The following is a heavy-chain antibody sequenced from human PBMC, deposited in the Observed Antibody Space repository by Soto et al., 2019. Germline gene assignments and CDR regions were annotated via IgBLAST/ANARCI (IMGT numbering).Heavy chain of an antibody. V-gene: IGHV1-8*01. CDR2: LNPHNGNA. D-gene: IGHD1-1*01. J-gene: IGHJ4*02. CDR1: GYTFTTYD. Sequence: QVQLVQSGAEVRKPGASVKVSCKASGYTFTTYDINWVGQAAGQGLEWMGWLNPHNGNAGYAQKFQGRVTMTRNTSTYTAYMEVSSLRSDDTAVYYCASRGERYGPNYFDFWGEGTLVTVSS. CDR3: ASRGERYGPNYFDF.